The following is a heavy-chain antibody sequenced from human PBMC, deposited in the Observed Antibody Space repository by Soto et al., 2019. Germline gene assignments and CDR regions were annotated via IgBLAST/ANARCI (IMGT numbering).Heavy chain of an antibody. V-gene: IGHV1-18*01. Sequence: GASVKVSCKASGFTFSNYGLNWVRQAPGQGLEWMGWVSANNGHTNYAQNLQGRVSMTTVTSTSTAYMELRGLTFDDTAVYYCARDIESVTAKHFFYYYAMDVWGQGTTVTVSS. D-gene: IGHD2-8*01. CDR3: ARDIESVTAKHFFYYYAMDV. J-gene: IGHJ6*02. CDR2: VSANNGHT. CDR1: GFTFSNYG.